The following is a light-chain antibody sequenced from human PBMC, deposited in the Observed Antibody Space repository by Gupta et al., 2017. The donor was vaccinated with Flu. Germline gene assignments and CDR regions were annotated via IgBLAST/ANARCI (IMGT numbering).Light chain of an antibody. CDR1: RNIDSY. CDR3: QQSYSVPYT. J-gene: IGKJ2*01. V-gene: IGKV1-39*01. Sequence: GDTLPITCRASRNIDSYLNWFQQTPGRAPKLLVYAASGLQRGAPSRFSGRGSGTEFTLTISGLQPEDFVTYYCQQSYSVPYTFGQGTTL. CDR2: AAS.